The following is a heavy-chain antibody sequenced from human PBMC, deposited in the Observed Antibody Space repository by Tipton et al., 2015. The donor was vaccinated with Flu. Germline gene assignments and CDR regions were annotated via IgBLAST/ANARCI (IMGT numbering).Heavy chain of an antibody. V-gene: IGHV4-59*08. CDR3: ARRDYSNYVSEPKNWFDP. CDR2: VHQTGNS. J-gene: IGHJ5*02. D-gene: IGHD4-11*01. Sequence: LRLSCTVSGGSISSNYWSWIRQPPGKGLEWIGNVHQTGNSYYNPSLMSRVTIAVDRPKNQFSLRLTSVSAADTAVYYCARRDYSNYVSEPKNWFDPWGQGTLVTVSS. CDR1: GGSISSNY.